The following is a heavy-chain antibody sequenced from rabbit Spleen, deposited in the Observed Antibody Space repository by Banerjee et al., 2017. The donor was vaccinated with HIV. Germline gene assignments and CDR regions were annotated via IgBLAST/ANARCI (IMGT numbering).Heavy chain of an antibody. CDR1: GFSFSSGYD. V-gene: IGHV1S45*01. J-gene: IGHJ6*01. D-gene: IGHD4-2*01. CDR2: LYAGGSGST. CDR3: ARDAGTSFSTYGMDL. Sequence: QEQQVESGGGLVQPEGSLTLTCTAPGFSFSSGYDMCWVRQAPGKGLEWIACLYAGGSGSTYSATWAKGRFTISKTSSTTVTLQMTSLTAADTATYFCARDAGTSFSTYGMDLWGPGTLVTVS.